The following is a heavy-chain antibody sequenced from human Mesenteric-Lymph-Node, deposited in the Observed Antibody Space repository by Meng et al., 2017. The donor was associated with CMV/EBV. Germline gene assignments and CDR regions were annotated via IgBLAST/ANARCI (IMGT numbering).Heavy chain of an antibody. J-gene: IGHJ4*02. CDR1: GFTFSTYA. Sequence: GSLRLSCAASGFTFSTYAMSWVRQAPGKGLEWIGEISHSGSTNYNPSLKSRVTISVDTSKNQFSLKLSSVTAADTAVYYCARVGVGATNVLDYWGQGTLVNVSS. CDR3: ARVGVGATNVLDY. CDR2: ISHSGST. D-gene: IGHD1-26*01. V-gene: IGHV4-34*01.